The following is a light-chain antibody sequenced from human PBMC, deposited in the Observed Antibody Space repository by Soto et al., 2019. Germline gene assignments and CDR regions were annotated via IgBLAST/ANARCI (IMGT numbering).Light chain of an antibody. CDR1: SSDVGGYNY. CDR2: DVS. CDR3: SSYSHSNTRQIV. Sequence: QSALTQPASVSGSPGQSITISCTGTSSDVGGYNYVSWYQHHPGKAPKLMIYDVSNRPSGVSNRFSGSKSGNTASLTISGLQPEDDADYYCSSYSHSNTRQIVFGTGTKLTVL. J-gene: IGLJ1*01. V-gene: IGLV2-14*03.